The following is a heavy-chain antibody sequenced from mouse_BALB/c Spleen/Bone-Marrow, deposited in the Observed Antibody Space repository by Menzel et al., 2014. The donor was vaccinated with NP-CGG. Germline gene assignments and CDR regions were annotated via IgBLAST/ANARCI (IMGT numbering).Heavy chain of an antibody. J-gene: IGHJ3*01. Sequence: VKLQESGPGLVAPSQSLSITCTVSGFSLTSYGVHWVRQPPGKGLEWLGVIWAGGGTNYNSALMSRLSISKDNSKSQVFLKMNSLQTDDTAMYYCARAQLGCFAYWGQGTLVTVSA. V-gene: IGHV2-9*02. CDR1: GFSLTSYG. CDR2: IWAGGGT. CDR3: ARAQLGCFAY. D-gene: IGHD4-1*02.